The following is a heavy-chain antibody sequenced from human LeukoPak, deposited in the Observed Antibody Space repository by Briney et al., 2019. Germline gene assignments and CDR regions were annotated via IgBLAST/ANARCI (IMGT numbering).Heavy chain of an antibody. CDR2: IASKTDGGTT. CDR3: TTGIRGD. J-gene: IGHJ4*02. CDR1: GFTFGTSA. V-gene: IGHV3-15*04. Sequence: GGSLRLSCAASGFTFGTSAMSWVRQTPEKGLEWVGRIASKTDGGTTDYAAPVKGRFTISRDDSKNTLFLQMNSLKTEDTAVYYCTTGIRGDCGQGTLVTVSS.